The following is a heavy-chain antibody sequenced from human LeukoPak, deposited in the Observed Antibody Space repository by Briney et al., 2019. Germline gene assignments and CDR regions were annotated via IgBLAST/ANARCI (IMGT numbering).Heavy chain of an antibody. Sequence: PSETLSLTCTVSGGSISSSSSYWGWIRQPPGKGLEWIGHIFHSGRTSYNPSLKSRVTISVDTSKNQFSLKLSSVTAADAAVYYCARDRSSSWYDYWGQGTLVTVSS. CDR1: GGSISSSSSY. J-gene: IGHJ4*02. CDR2: IFHSGRT. CDR3: ARDRSSSWYDY. D-gene: IGHD6-13*01. V-gene: IGHV4-39*07.